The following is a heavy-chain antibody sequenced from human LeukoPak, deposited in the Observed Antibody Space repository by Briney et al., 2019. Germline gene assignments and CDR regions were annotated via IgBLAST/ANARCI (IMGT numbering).Heavy chain of an antibody. CDR1: GGSIGSHY. J-gene: IGHJ3*02. Sequence: SETLSLTCTVSGGSIGSHYWNWIRQPPGKGLEWIGSIYYSGSTYYNPSLKSRVTISVDTSKNQFSLKLSSVTAAGTAVYYCARHEVGPDSPDAFDIWGQGTMVTVSS. CDR2: IYYSGST. CDR3: ARHEVGPDSPDAFDI. D-gene: IGHD2-15*01. V-gene: IGHV4-39*01.